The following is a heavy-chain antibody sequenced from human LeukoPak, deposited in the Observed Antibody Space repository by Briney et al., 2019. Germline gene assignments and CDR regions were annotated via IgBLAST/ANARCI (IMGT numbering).Heavy chain of an antibody. CDR2: IYSGGIK. CDR3: ARIYSSSSPGIDY. V-gene: IGHV3-66*01. D-gene: IGHD6-6*01. Sequence: GGSLRLSCAASGFTVSSNYMSWVRQAPGKGLEWVSVIYSGGIKYYADSVKGRFTISRDNSKNTLYLQMNSLRDEDTAVYYCARIYSSSSPGIDYWGQGTLVTVSS. CDR1: GFTVSSNY. J-gene: IGHJ4*02.